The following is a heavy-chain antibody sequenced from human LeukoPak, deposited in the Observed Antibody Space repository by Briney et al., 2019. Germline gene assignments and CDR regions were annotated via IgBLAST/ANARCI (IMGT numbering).Heavy chain of an antibody. CDR3: ANEYSSSSGDY. CDR1: GFTFSSYG. Sequence: GGSLRLSCAASGFTFSSYGMHWVRQAPGKGLEWVAVISYDGSNKYYADSVKGRFTISRDNSKNTLYLQTNSLRAEDTAVYYCANEYSSSSGDYWGQGTLVTVSS. V-gene: IGHV3-30*18. D-gene: IGHD6-6*01. J-gene: IGHJ4*02. CDR2: ISYDGSNK.